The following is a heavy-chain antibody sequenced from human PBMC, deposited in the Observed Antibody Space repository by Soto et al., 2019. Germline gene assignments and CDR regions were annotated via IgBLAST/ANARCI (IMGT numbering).Heavy chain of an antibody. CDR1: GYSFTSYW. D-gene: IGHD2-21*02. V-gene: IGHV5-10-1*01. Sequence: GESLKISCKGSGYSFTSYWISWVRQMPGKGLEWMGRIDPSDSYTNYSPSFQGHVTISADKSISTAYLQWSSLKASDTAMYYCARRYCGGDCNYYYYGMDVWGQVTTFTVS. CDR3: ARRYCGGDCNYYYYGMDV. CDR2: IDPSDSYT. J-gene: IGHJ6*02.